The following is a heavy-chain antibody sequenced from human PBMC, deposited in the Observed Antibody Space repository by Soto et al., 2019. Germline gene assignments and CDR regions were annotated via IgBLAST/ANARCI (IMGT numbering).Heavy chain of an antibody. J-gene: IGHJ3*02. CDR3: AKSTDTAMAKGDDAFDI. Sequence: QVQLVESGGGVVQPGRSLRLSCAASGFTFSSYGMHWVRQAPDKGLEWVAVISYDGSNKYYADSVKGRFTISRDNSKNTLYLQMNSLRAEDTAVYYCAKSTDTAMAKGDDAFDIWGQGTMVTVSS. CDR1: GFTFSSYG. V-gene: IGHV3-30*18. CDR2: ISYDGSNK. D-gene: IGHD5-18*01.